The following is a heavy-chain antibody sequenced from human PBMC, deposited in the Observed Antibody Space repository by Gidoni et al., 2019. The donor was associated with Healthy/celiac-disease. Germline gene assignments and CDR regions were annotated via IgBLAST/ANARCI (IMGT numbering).Heavy chain of an antibody. V-gene: IGHV4-39*01. Sequence: STYYNPSLKSRVTISVDTSKNQFSLKLSSVTAADTAVYYCASIVGATIGNAFDIWGQGTMVTVSS. D-gene: IGHD1-26*01. CDR3: ASIVGATIGNAFDI. CDR2: ST. J-gene: IGHJ3*02.